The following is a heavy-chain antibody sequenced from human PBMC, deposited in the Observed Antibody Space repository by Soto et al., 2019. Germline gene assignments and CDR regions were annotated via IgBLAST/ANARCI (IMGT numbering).Heavy chain of an antibody. Sequence: GGSLRLSCAASGFTFSSYSMNWVRQAPGKGLEWVSSISSSSSYIYYADSVKGRFTISRDNAKNSLYLQMNSLRAEDTAVYYCARDIVATTLNYGMDVWGQGTTVTVSS. CDR2: ISSSSSYI. D-gene: IGHD5-12*01. CDR1: GFTFSSYS. V-gene: IGHV3-21*01. J-gene: IGHJ6*02. CDR3: ARDIVATTLNYGMDV.